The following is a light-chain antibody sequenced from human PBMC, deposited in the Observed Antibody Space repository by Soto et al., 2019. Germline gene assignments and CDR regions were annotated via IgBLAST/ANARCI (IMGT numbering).Light chain of an antibody. V-gene: IGKV3-20*01. CDR2: GAS. Sequence: EIMLTQSPGTLSLSPGEGVTLSCRASHSVSSNYLAWYQQKPGQAPRLLISGASSRSTGIPDRFGGSGSGTDFTLTISRLEPEDFAVYYCQQYASSWTFGQGTKVEIK. J-gene: IGKJ1*01. CDR3: QQYASSWT. CDR1: HSVSSNY.